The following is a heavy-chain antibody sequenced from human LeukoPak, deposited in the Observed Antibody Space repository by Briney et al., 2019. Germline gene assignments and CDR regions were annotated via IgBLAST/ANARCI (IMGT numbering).Heavy chain of an antibody. CDR1: GYTFTGYY. Sequence: ASVKVSCKASGYTFTGYYMHWVRQAPGQGLEWMARINPNSGGTNYAQKFQGRVTMTRDTSISTAYMELSRLRSDDTAVYYCARIRLRSVTTVFDYWGQGTLVTVSS. D-gene: IGHD4-17*01. J-gene: IGHJ4*02. CDR3: ARIRLRSVTTVFDY. CDR2: INPNSGGT. V-gene: IGHV1-2*06.